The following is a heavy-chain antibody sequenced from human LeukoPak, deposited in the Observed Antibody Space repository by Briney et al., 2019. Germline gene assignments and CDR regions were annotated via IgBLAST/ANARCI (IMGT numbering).Heavy chain of an antibody. CDR2: ISGSGGST. CDR1: GFTFTSYA. CDR3: AKLRYYDSSGPFDY. Sequence: VGSLRLSCAASGFTFTSYAMSWVCEGPGKGLGWVSAISGSGGSTYYADSVKGRFTISRDNSKNTLYLQMTSLRAEDTAVYYCAKLRYYDSSGPFDYWGQGTLVTVSS. J-gene: IGHJ4*02. D-gene: IGHD3-22*01. V-gene: IGHV3-23*01.